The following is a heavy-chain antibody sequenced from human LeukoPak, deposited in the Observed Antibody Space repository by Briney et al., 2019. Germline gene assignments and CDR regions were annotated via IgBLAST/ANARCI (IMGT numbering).Heavy chain of an antibody. CDR3: ARGGGVTYYDSTGYPWYFDY. CDR1: GGSISSHY. Sequence: PPETLSLTCTVSGGSISSHYWSWIRQPPGKGLEWIGYMYLSGSTKFNPSLNSRVTISVDTSKNQFSLKLSSVTAADTAVYYCARGGGVTYYDSTGYPWYFDYWGQGTLVTVSA. D-gene: IGHD3-22*01. CDR2: MYLSGST. J-gene: IGHJ4*02. V-gene: IGHV4-59*11.